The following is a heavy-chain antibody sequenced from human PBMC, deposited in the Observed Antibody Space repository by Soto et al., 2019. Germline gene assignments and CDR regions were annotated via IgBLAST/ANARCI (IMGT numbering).Heavy chain of an antibody. J-gene: IGHJ4*02. CDR1: GFTFSNAW. CDR3: TTDPDSSSSPQIDY. V-gene: IGHV3-15*07. Sequence: GGSLRLSCAASGFTFSNAWMNWVRQARGKGLEWVGRIKSKTDGGTTDYAAPVKGRFTISRDDSKNTLYLQMNSLKTEDTAVYYCTTDPDSSSSPQIDYWGQGTLVTVSS. CDR2: IKSKTDGGTT. D-gene: IGHD6-6*01.